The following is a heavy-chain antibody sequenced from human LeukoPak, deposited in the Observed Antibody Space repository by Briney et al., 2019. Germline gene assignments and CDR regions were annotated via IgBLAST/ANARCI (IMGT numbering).Heavy chain of an antibody. J-gene: IGHJ4*02. CDR3: ARDGFGVVIMDY. Sequence: GGSLRLSCAASGFTFSSYAMHWVRQAPGKGLEWVANIKQDGSEKYYVDSVKGRVTISRDNAKNSLYLQMNSLGAEDTAVYYCARDGFGVVIMDYWGQGTLVTVSS. CDR1: GFTFSSYA. V-gene: IGHV3-7*01. CDR2: IKQDGSEK. D-gene: IGHD3-3*01.